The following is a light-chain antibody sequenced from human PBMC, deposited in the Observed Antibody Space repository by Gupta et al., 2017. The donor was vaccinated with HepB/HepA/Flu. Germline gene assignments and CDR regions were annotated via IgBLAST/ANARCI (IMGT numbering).Light chain of an antibody. Sequence: IVMTQSPDSLAVYLGERATINCKSSQSVLYSSNNKNYLAWYQQKPGQPPKLLIYWASTRESGVPDRFSGSGSGTDFTLTISSLQAEDVAVYYCQQYYSTPFFGPGTKVDIK. CDR2: WAS. CDR3: QQYYSTPF. CDR1: QSVLYSSNNKNY. J-gene: IGKJ3*01. V-gene: IGKV4-1*01.